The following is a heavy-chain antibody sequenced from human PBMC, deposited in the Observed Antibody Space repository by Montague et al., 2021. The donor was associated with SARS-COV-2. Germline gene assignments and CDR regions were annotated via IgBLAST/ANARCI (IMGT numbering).Heavy chain of an antibody. CDR3: ARDSVVVAAMYYYYGMDV. CDR2: IKQDGGEK. Sequence: SLRLSCAASGFTFSGYWMSWVRQAPGKGLEWVANIKQDGGEKYYVDSVKGRFTISRDNAKNSLYLQMNSLRAEDTAEYYCARDSVVVAAMYYYYGMDVWGQGTTVTVSS. V-gene: IGHV3-7*01. J-gene: IGHJ6*02. D-gene: IGHD2-15*01. CDR1: GFTFSGYW.